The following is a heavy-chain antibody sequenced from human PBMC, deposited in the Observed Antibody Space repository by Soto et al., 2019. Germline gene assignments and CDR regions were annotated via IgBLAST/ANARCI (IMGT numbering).Heavy chain of an antibody. CDR3: ARHVTGTSEYDY. CDR2: ISHSGDI. Sequence: QVQLQESGPGLVMPSQTLSLTCAVSGDSVNNVDSHWSWIRQAPGAGLEWIGYISHSGDISYSPSLKSRXXIXVXXSKNLVSLSLKSVTAADTAVYYCARHVTGTSEYDYWGQGILVTVSS. CDR1: GDSVNNVDSH. J-gene: IGHJ4*02. V-gene: IGHV4-30-4*01. D-gene: IGHD1-20*01.